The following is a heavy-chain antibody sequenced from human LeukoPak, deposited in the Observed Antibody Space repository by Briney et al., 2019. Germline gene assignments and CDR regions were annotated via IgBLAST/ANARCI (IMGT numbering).Heavy chain of an antibody. CDR3: ARRRDYDFDY. J-gene: IGHJ4*02. Sequence: ASVKVSCKTSGYTFTACYMHWVRQAPGQGLEWMGWINPNSGDTNYAQDFQGRVTMTRDTSISTAYMELSRLTYDDTAVYYCARRRDYDFDYWGQGTLVTVSS. CDR2: INPNSGDT. CDR1: GYTFTACY. D-gene: IGHD3-22*01. V-gene: IGHV1-2*02.